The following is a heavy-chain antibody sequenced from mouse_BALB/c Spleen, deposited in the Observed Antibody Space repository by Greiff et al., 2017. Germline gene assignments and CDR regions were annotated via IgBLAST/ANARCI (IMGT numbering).Heavy chain of an antibody. J-gene: IGHJ4*01. V-gene: IGHV5-4*02. Sequence: EVMLVESGGGLVKPGGSLKLSCAASGFTFSDYYMYWVRQTPEKRLEWVATISDGGSYTYYPDSVKGRFTISRDNAKNNLYLQMSSLKSEDTAMYYCARGGLLWYAMDYWGQGTSVTVSS. D-gene: IGHD2-10*01. CDR3: ARGGLLWYAMDY. CDR1: GFTFSDYY. CDR2: ISDGGSYT.